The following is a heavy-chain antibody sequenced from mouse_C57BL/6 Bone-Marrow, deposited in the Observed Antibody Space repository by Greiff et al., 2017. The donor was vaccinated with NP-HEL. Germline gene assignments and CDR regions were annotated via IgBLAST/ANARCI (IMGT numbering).Heavy chain of an antibody. Sequence: VQLQQSGGGLVKPGGSLKLSCAASGFTFSDYGMHWVRQAPEKGLEWVAYISSGSSTIYYADTVKGRFTISRDNAKNTLFLQMTSLRSEDTAMYYCAIYDDAMDYWGQGTSVTVSS. CDR2: ISSGSSTI. CDR3: AIYDDAMDY. V-gene: IGHV5-17*01. J-gene: IGHJ4*01. CDR1: GFTFSDYG. D-gene: IGHD2-12*01.